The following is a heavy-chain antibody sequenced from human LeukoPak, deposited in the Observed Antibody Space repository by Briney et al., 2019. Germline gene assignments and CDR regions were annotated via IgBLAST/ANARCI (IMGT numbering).Heavy chain of an antibody. J-gene: IGHJ6*02. Sequence: ASVKVSCKASGGTFSSYAISWVRQAPGQGLEWMGGIIPIFGTANYAQKFQGRVTITADESTSTAYMELSSLRSGDTAVYYCARLELWFGESTYYYYGMDVWGQGTTVTVSS. D-gene: IGHD3-10*01. CDR2: IIPIFGTA. V-gene: IGHV1-69*13. CDR3: ARLELWFGESTYYYYGMDV. CDR1: GGTFSSYA.